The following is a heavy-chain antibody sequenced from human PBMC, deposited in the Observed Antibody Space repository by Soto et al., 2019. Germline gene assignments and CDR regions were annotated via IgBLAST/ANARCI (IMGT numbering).Heavy chain of an antibody. D-gene: IGHD3-9*01. V-gene: IGHV4-30-4*01. CDR1: GGSINSDAYY. CDR3: AHRPAYDISTGYYPFDY. J-gene: IGHJ4*02. CDR2: IYYSGRT. Sequence: SETLSLTCTVSGGSINSDAYYWSWIRQPPGKGLEWIGHIYYSGRTYYAPSLESRLTISLDMSKNQFSLRLSSVNASDTAVYYCAHRPAYDISTGYYPFDYWGQGSLVTVSS.